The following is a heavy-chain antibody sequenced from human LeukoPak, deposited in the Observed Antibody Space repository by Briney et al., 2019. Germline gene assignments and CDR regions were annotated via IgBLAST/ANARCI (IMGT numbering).Heavy chain of an antibody. J-gene: IGHJ4*02. D-gene: IGHD6-13*01. CDR1: GGSISSSSYY. CDR3: ARLQQLTFDY. Sequence: MSSETLSLTCTVSGGSISSSSYYWGWIRQPPGKGLEWIGSMYYTGSTYYNPSLKSRVTISVDTSKNQFSLKLSSVTAADMAVYYCARLQQLTFDYWGQGTLVTVSS. V-gene: IGHV4-39*01. CDR2: MYYTGST.